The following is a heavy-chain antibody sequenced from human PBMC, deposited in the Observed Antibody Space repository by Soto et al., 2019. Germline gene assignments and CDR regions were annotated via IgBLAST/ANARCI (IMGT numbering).Heavy chain of an antibody. V-gene: IGHV3-23*01. D-gene: IGHD5-12*01. Sequence: EVQLLESGGGLVQPGGSLRLSCAASGFTFSSYAMRWVRQAPGKGLEWVSAISDTGGSTYYADSVKGRFTISRDNSKNALYLQMKSLRAEDTAVYYCAKDGPYSDYVPFGYWGQGTLVTVSS. CDR1: GFTFSSYA. CDR3: AKDGPYSDYVPFGY. J-gene: IGHJ4*02. CDR2: ISDTGGST.